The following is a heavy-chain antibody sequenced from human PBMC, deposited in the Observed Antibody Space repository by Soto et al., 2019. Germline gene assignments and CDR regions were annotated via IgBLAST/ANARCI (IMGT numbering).Heavy chain of an antibody. CDR1: GYTFTSYD. Sequence: ASVKVSCKASGYTFTSYDINWVRQATGQGLEWMGWMNPNSGNTGYAQKFQGRVTMTRNTSISTAYMELSSLRSEDTAVYYCARGVSELLVRTANWTQGGYYYYYMDVWGKGTTVTVSS. J-gene: IGHJ6*03. V-gene: IGHV1-8*01. CDR2: MNPNSGNT. CDR3: ARGVSELLVRTANWTQGGYYYYYMDV. D-gene: IGHD3-10*01.